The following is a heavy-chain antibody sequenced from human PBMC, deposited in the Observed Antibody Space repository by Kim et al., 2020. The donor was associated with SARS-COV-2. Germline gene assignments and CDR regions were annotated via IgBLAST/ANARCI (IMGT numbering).Heavy chain of an antibody. J-gene: IGHJ4*02. V-gene: IGHV4-4*02. D-gene: IGHD2-2*01. CDR3: ARVGSNPRAFDY. Sequence: NCHPSIKSRVTISVDMSKNQCSLKLSSVAAADTAVYYCARVGSNPRAFDYWGQGTLVTVSS.